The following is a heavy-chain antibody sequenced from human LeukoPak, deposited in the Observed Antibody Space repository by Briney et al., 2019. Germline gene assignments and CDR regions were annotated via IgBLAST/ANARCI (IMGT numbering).Heavy chain of an antibody. V-gene: IGHV4-59*08. Sequence: SETLSLTCTVSGGSISSYYWSWIRQPPGKGLEWIGYIYYSGSTNYNPSLKSRVTISVDTSKNQFSLKLSSVTAADTAVYYCARQLYYDSSGYYWYFDLWGRGTLVTVSS. CDR3: ARQLYYDSSGYYWYFDL. J-gene: IGHJ2*01. CDR1: GGSISSYY. CDR2: IYYSGST. D-gene: IGHD3-22*01.